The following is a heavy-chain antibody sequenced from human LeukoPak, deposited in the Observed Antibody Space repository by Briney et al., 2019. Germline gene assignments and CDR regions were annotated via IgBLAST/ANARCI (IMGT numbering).Heavy chain of an antibody. J-gene: IGHJ4*02. CDR1: GYSFTSYW. D-gene: IGHD4-11*01. V-gene: IGHV5-51*01. CDR2: IYPGDSDT. CDR3: ARGDYSNFGHFDY. Sequence: ESLKIPCKGSGYSFTSYWIGWVRQLPGKGLEWMGIIYPGDSDTRYSPSFQGQVPISDDKSISTAYLQWSSLKASDTAMYYCARGDYSNFGHFDYWGQGTLVTVSS.